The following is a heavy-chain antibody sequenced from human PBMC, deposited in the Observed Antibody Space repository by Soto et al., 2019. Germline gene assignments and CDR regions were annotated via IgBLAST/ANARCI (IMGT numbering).Heavy chain of an antibody. V-gene: IGHV1-18*01. CDR3: ARDPMVRGVSNAFDI. CDR1: GYTFTMYG. D-gene: IGHD3-10*01. J-gene: IGHJ3*02. Sequence: QVQLVQSGAEVKKPGASVKVSCKTSGYTFTMYGISWVRQVPGQGLEWMGWISPYNGNTNYAQMLQGRVTMTTDTSTSTAYMELRSLRSDDTAVYYCARDPMVRGVSNAFDIWGQGTTVTLSS. CDR2: ISPYNGNT.